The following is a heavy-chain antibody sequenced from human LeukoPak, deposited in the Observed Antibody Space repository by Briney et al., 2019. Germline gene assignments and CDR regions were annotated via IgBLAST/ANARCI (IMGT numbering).Heavy chain of an antibody. V-gene: IGHV3-74*01. Sequence: GGSLRLSCAASRFSFSNYWMHWVRQAPGKGLVWVSRVKSGGSNPSYADSVKGRFTISRDNAENMLYLQMNTLGAEDTAVYYCARDIVSGSGSLDYWDQGTLVTVSS. CDR2: VKSGGSNP. CDR3: ARDIVSGSGSLDY. D-gene: IGHD3-10*01. J-gene: IGHJ4*02. CDR1: RFSFSNYW.